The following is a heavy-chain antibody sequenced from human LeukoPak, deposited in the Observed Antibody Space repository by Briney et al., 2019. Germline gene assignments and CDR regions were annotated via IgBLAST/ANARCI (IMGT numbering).Heavy chain of an antibody. D-gene: IGHD3-10*01. CDR2: VWYDESNK. J-gene: IGHJ3*02. V-gene: IGHV3-33*01. CDR1: GFTFSTYG. Sequence: GGSQRLSCAASGFTFSTYGMHWVRQAPGKGLEWLAVVWYDESNKYYADSVKGRFTISRDNSKNTLYLQMNSLRAEDTAIYYCARDRWFGDEDSFDIWGQGTMVTVSS. CDR3: ARDRWFGDEDSFDI.